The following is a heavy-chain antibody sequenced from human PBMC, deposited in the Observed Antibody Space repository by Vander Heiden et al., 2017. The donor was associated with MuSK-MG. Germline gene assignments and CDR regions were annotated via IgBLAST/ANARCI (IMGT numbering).Heavy chain of an antibody. D-gene: IGHD4-17*01. CDR2: IKPKSEGGTT. V-gene: IGHV3-15*01. J-gene: IGHJ4*02. CDR3: VKDLRWDQQGGAH. CDR1: GLTSINAC. Sequence: EVLLVEFRGRSENTAGSLTDYFAVAGLTSINACMSWVSQATGKGMEWVGRIKPKSEGGTTDFAAPVKGRFAVSRDDSKNTLYQQMNSMKTEDTAVYYCVKDLRWDQQGGAHWGQGTLVTVSS.